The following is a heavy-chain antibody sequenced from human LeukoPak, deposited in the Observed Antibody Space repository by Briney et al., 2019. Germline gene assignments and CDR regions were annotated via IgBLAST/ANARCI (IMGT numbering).Heavy chain of an antibody. CDR3: AYCSSTSSPVAYYMDV. J-gene: IGHJ6*03. CDR2: IYHSGST. CDR1: GGSISSGGYS. Sequence: PSETLSLTCAVSGGSISSGGYSWSWIRQPPGKGLEWIGYIYHSGSTYYNPSLKSRVTISVDRSKNQFSLKLSSVTAADTAVYYCAYCSSTSSPVAYYMDVWGKGTTVTVSS. V-gene: IGHV4-30-2*01. D-gene: IGHD2-2*01.